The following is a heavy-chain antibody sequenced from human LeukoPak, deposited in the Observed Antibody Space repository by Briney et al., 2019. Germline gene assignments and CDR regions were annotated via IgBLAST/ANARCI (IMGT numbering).Heavy chain of an antibody. CDR3: ARVRIAVAGTLGP. J-gene: IGHJ5*02. CDR1: GGSISSSSYY. D-gene: IGHD6-19*01. CDR2: IYYSGST. V-gene: IGHV4-39*01. Sequence: SETLSLTCTVSGGSISSSSYYWGWIRQPPGKGLEWIGRIYYSGSTYYNPSLKSRVTISVDTSKNQFSLKLSSVTAADTAVYYCARVRIAVAGTLGPWGQGTLVTVSS.